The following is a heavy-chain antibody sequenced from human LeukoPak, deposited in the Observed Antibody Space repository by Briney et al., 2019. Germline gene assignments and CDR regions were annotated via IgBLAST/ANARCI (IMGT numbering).Heavy chain of an antibody. CDR3: ASPAPYDSSGYYKL. Sequence: SETLSLTCTVSGGSISSYYWTWIRQHPGKGLEWIGYIYYGGSTYYNPSLKSRVTISVDTSKNQFSLQLNSVTAADTAVYYCASPAPYDSSGYYKLWGQGTLVTVSS. V-gene: IGHV4-59*06. CDR2: IYYGGST. J-gene: IGHJ4*02. D-gene: IGHD3-22*01. CDR1: GGSISSYY.